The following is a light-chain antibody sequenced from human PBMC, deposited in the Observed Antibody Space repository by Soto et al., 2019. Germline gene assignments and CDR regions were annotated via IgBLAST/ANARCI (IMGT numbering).Light chain of an antibody. CDR2: DAS. J-gene: IGKJ5*01. CDR3: QQYGSSLIT. CDR1: QSVSTY. V-gene: IGKV3-20*01. Sequence: DIVLTQSPATLSLSPGERATLSCRASQSVSTYLAWYQQKPGQAPRLFIYDASNRATGIPARFSGSGSGTDFTLTISRLEPEDFAVYYCQQYGSSLITFGQGTRLEIK.